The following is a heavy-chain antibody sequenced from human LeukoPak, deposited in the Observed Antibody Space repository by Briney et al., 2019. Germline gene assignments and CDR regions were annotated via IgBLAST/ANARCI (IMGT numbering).Heavy chain of an antibody. Sequence: GGSLRLSCAASGFTFSSYNMNWVRQAPGEGLEWVSYISSSSSTIYYADSVKGRFTISRDNSKNTLYLQMNSLRAEDTAVYYCAKVYCGGDCYSGYYYMDVWGKGTTVTVSS. D-gene: IGHD2-21*01. V-gene: IGHV3-48*01. CDR2: ISSSSSTI. CDR3: AKVYCGGDCYSGYYYMDV. J-gene: IGHJ6*03. CDR1: GFTFSSYN.